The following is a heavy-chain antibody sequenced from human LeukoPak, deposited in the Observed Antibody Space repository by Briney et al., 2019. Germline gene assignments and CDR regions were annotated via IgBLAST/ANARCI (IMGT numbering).Heavy chain of an antibody. CDR3: ARFQPGGSYSSFDY. D-gene: IGHD1-26*01. Sequence: ASVKVSCKASGGTFSSYAISWVRQAPGQGLEWMGGIIPIFGTANYAQKFQGRVTITTDESTSTAYMELSSLRSEDTAVYYCARFQPGGSYSSFDYWGQETLVTVSS. V-gene: IGHV1-69*05. CDR1: GGTFSSYA. CDR2: IIPIFGTA. J-gene: IGHJ4*02.